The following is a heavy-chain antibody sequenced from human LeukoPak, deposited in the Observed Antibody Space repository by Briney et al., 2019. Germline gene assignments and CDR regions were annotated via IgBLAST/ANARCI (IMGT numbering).Heavy chain of an antibody. Sequence: GASVKVSCKASGYTFTSYGINWVRQATRQGLEWMGWMNPNSGNTGYAQKFQGRVTMTRNTSISTAYMELSSLRSEDTAVYYCARVSRGIAAAGMTYYFDYWGQGTLVTVSS. D-gene: IGHD6-13*01. CDR1: GYTFTSYG. J-gene: IGHJ4*02. CDR2: MNPNSGNT. CDR3: ARVSRGIAAAGMTYYFDY. V-gene: IGHV1-8*01.